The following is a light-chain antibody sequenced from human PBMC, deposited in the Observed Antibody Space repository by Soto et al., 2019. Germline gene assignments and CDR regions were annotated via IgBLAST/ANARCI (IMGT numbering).Light chain of an antibody. CDR3: QQSYSIPRT. CDR1: QTIRSH. J-gene: IGKJ1*01. Sequence: IKMKQSPSSLSATVGDSVIITCRASQTIRSHLNWYQQKPGEAPDLLIYAASTLQTGVPSRFSGNGSGTDFTLTISSLQPEDFATYYCQQSYSIPRTFGPGTKVDIK. CDR2: AAS. V-gene: IGKV1-39*01.